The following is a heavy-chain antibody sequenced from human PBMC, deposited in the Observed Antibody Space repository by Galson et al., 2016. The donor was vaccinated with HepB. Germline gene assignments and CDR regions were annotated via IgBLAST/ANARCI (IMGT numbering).Heavy chain of an antibody. D-gene: IGHD2-2*01. CDR2: VNYSGAS. J-gene: IGHJ4*02. CDR1: AESFSDHF. Sequence: SETLSLTCIVSAESFSDHFWSWIRQSPGMGLEWIGEVNYSGASYYSPSLKSRVSMSIDTSKRHFSLNLSSVTAADTAIYYCARGRACKNTSCFPNPFDSWGQGTLVTVSS. V-gene: IGHV4-34*01. CDR3: ARGRACKNTSCFPNPFDS.